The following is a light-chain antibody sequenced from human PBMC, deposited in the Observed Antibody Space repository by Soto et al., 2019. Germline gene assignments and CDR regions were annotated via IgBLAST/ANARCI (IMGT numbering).Light chain of an antibody. V-gene: IGKV3-20*01. CDR1: QSISSDY. J-gene: IGKJ3*01. CDR3: QYYGNSPPSVT. Sequence: EVVLTQSPDTLSLSPGERATLSCRASQSISSDYLVWYQQKPGQTPRLLIYGSSSRATGIPDRFSGSGSGTDFTLTINRLEPEDFAVYYCQYYGNSPPSVTFGPGSKVDIK. CDR2: GSS.